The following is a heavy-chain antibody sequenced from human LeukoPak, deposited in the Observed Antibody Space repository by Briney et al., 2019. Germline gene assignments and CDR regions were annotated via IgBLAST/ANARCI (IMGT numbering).Heavy chain of an antibody. J-gene: IGHJ4*02. V-gene: IGHV1-2*02. CDR1: GYTFTSYG. CDR2: INPNSGGT. CDR3: ASQNSRGLLEWLF. D-gene: IGHD3-3*01. Sequence: GASVKVSCKASGYTFTSYGISWVRQAPGQGLEWMGWINPNSGGTNYAQKFQGRVTMTRDTSISTAYMELSRLRSDDTAVYYCASQNSRGLLEWLFWGQGTLVTVSS.